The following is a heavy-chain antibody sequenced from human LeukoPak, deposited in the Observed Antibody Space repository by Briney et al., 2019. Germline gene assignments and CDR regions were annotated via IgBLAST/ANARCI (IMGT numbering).Heavy chain of an antibody. CDR3: AKPVTRSSDGMDV. CDR1: GGSISSSSYY. Sequence: SETLSLTCTVSGGSISSSSYYWGWIRQPPGKGLEWIGSIFYSGNTYSNPSLKSRVTISVDTSKNQFSLKLSSVTAADTAVYYCAKPVTRSSDGMDVWGQGTTVTVSS. V-gene: IGHV4-39*01. D-gene: IGHD4-17*01. CDR2: IFYSGNT. J-gene: IGHJ6*02.